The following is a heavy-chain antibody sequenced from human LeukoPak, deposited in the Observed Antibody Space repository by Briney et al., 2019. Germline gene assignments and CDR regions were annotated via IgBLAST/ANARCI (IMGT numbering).Heavy chain of an antibody. D-gene: IGHD2-2*01. J-gene: IGHJ6*03. Sequence: ASVKVSCKASGYTFTSYDINWVRQATGQGLEWMGWMNPNSGNTGYGQKFQGRVTITRNTSISTAYMELSSLRSEDTALYYCARGPSCSSISCPYYLDVWGKGTTVTVSS. V-gene: IGHV1-8*03. CDR3: ARGPSCSSISCPYYLDV. CDR2: MNPNSGNT. CDR1: GYTFTSYD.